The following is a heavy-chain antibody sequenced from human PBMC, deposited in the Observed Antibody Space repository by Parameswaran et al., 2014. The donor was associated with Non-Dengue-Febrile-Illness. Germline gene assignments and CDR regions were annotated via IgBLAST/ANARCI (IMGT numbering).Heavy chain of an antibody. J-gene: IGHJ6*02. CDR2: ISSSSSYI. Sequence: WIRQPPGKGLEWVSSISSSSSYIYYADSVKGRFTISRDNAKNSLYLQMNSLRAEDTAVYYCARDPDVAGTRYYGMDVWGQGTTVTVSS. V-gene: IGHV3-21*01. D-gene: IGHD6-19*01. CDR3: ARDPDVAGTRYYGMDV.